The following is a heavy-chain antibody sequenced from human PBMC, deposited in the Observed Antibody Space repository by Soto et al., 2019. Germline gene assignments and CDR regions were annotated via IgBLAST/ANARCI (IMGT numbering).Heavy chain of an antibody. CDR3: ARGVDYGDELQFDYYYYYMDV. CDR2: IYYSGST. D-gene: IGHD4-17*01. CDR1: GGSISSYY. V-gene: IGHV4-59*01. Sequence: SETLSLTCTVSGGSISSYYWSWIRQPPGKGLEWIGYIYYSGSTNYNPSLKSRVTISVDTSKNQFSLKLSSVTAADTAVYYCARGVDYGDELQFDYYYYYMDVWGKGTTVTVSS. J-gene: IGHJ6*03.